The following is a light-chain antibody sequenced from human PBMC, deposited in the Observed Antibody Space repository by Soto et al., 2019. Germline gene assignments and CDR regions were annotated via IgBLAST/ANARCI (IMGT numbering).Light chain of an antibody. J-gene: IGLJ1*01. V-gene: IGLV1-44*01. CDR3: AAWDDSLNGHV. CDR1: SSNIGSNT. Sequence: QSALTQPPSASGTPGQRVTISCSGSSSNIGSNTVNWYQQLPGTAPKLLIYSNNQRPSGVPDRFSGSKSGTSASLAIIGLQSEDEADYYCAAWDDSLNGHVFGTGTKVTVL. CDR2: SNN.